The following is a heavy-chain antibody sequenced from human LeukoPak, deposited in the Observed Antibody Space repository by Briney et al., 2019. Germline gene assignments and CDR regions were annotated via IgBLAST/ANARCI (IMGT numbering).Heavy chain of an antibody. CDR1: GYDFTCVG. J-gene: IGHJ4*02. D-gene: IGHD6-19*01. V-gene: IGHV1-18*01. CDR2: ISPYNGNT. CDR3: ARAGSGSGWYFDY. Sequence: ASVKVSCKASGYDFTCVGITWVRRAPGQGLEWMGWISPYNGNTRYAQKFQGRVAMTTDTSTTTAYMELRGLRFNDTAVYYCARAGSGSGWYFDYWGQGTLVTVSS.